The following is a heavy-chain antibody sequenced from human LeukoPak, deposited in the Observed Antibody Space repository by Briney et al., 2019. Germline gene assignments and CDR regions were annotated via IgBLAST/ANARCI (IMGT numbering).Heavy chain of an antibody. CDR3: ARDVGSSWYADY. Sequence: ASVKVSCKASGYTFTDYYMHWVRQAPGQGLEWMGWINPNSGGTNYAQKFQGRVTMTRDTSISTAYMELSSLRSDDTAVYYCARDVGSSWYADYWGQGALVTVSS. V-gene: IGHV1-2*02. D-gene: IGHD6-13*01. CDR1: GYTFTDYY. J-gene: IGHJ4*02. CDR2: INPNSGGT.